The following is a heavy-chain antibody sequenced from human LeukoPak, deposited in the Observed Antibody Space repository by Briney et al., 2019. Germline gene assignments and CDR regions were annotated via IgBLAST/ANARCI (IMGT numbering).Heavy chain of an antibody. J-gene: IGHJ4*02. CDR3: VKDEDWGFSD. Sequence: PGGSLRLSCAASGFTFDDYTMHWARQAPGKGLEWVSLINLDGGDTYYADSVKGRFTISRDNSKNSLYLQMNSLRTEDTALYYCVKDEDWGFSDWGQGTLVTVSS. V-gene: IGHV3-43*01. CDR1: GFTFDDYT. CDR2: INLDGGDT. D-gene: IGHD7-27*01.